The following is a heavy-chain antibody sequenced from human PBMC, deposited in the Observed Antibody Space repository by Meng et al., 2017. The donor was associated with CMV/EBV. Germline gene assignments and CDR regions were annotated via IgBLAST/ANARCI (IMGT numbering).Heavy chain of an antibody. J-gene: IGHJ6*02. Sequence: LRLSCTVSGGSISSSTYYWGWIRQPPGKGLEWIGSIFYSGRAFYNPSLKSRISISVDTSKNQFSLKLSSVTAADTTVYYCARIMAGTTSYGMDIWGQGTTVTVSS. V-gene: IGHV4-39*01. CDR2: IFYSGRA. CDR3: ARIMAGTTSYGMDI. D-gene: IGHD1-7*01. CDR1: GGSISSSTYY.